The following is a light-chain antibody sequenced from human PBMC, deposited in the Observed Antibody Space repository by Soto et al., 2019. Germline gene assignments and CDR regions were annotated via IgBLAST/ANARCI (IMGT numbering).Light chain of an antibody. V-gene: IGLV2-14*03. Sequence: QSVLTQPASVSGSPGPSITISCTGTISDIGGYNYVSWYQQLPGKVPKLIIYDVSNRPSGVSDRFSGSKSGNAASLTISGLQAEDEADYYCSSYTSTSTLYVFGTGTKLTVL. J-gene: IGLJ1*01. CDR2: DVS. CDR1: ISDIGGYNY. CDR3: SSYTSTSTLYV.